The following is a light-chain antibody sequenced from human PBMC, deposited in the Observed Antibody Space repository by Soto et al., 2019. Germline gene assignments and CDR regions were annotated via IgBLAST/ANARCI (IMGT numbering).Light chain of an antibody. CDR1: QSLVHSGGNTF. Sequence: DVVMTQSPLSLPVTLGQPASISCRSSQSLVHSGGNTFLNWFQQRPGQSPRRLIYKVSNRDSGVPDRFSGSGSGTDFTLKISRVEAEDVGVYYCMQGTHWPPTFGLGTKVEIK. V-gene: IGKV2-30*02. CDR3: MQGTHWPPT. CDR2: KVS. J-gene: IGKJ1*01.